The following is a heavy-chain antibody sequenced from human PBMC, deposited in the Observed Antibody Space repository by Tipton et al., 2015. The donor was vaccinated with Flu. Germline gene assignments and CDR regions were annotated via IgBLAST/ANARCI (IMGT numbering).Heavy chain of an antibody. J-gene: IGHJ4*02. D-gene: IGHD3-10*01. CDR1: GFSFSNYW. Sequence: SLRLSCAASGFSFSNYWMLWVRQAPGKGLVWVSRINTDGTTTAYADSVKGRFTISRDNAKNTLYLQMNSLRVEDTAMYYCASDVDSYSGSGSAADYWGQGTLVTVSS. V-gene: IGHV3-74*01. CDR3: ASDVDSYSGSGSAADY. CDR2: INTDGTTT.